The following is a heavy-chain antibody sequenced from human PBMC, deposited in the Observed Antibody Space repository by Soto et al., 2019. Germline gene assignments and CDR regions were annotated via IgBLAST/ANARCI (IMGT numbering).Heavy chain of an antibody. Sequence: GASVKVSCKASGGTFSSYAISWVRQAPGQGLEWMGVIIPIGGTTNYAQKFQGRVTMTRDTSTSTVYMELSSLRSEDTAVYYCARYMTNDYGGNSNYYYGMDVWGQGTTVTVSS. CDR3: ARYMTNDYGGNSNYYYGMDV. J-gene: IGHJ6*02. CDR2: IIPIGGTT. CDR1: GGTFSSYA. D-gene: IGHD4-17*01. V-gene: IGHV1-69*05.